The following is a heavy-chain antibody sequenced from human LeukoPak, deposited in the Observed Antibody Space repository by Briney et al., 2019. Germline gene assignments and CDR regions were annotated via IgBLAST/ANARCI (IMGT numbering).Heavy chain of an antibody. V-gene: IGHV3-23*01. CDR2: ISGSGGST. CDR1: GFTFSSYA. D-gene: IGHD1-26*01. J-gene: IGHJ4*02. CDR3: AKDSGSYYGGYFFDY. Sequence: PGGSLRLSCAASGFTFSSYAMSWVRQAPGKGLEWVSAISGSGGSTYYADSVKGRFTISRDNSKNTLYLQMNSLRAEDTAVYYCAKDSGSYYGGYFFDYWCQGTLVTVSS.